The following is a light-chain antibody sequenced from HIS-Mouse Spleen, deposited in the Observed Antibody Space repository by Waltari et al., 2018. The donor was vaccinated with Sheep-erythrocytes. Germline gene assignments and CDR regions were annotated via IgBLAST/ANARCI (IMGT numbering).Light chain of an antibody. CDR1: SSDVGSYNL. J-gene: IGLJ3*02. CDR3: CSYAGSSTPWV. CDR2: EVS. V-gene: IGLV2-23*02. Sequence: QSALTQPASVSGSPGQSITISCTGTSSDVGSYNLVSWYQQHPGKAPKRMIYEVSNRPSGFSNRFSGSKSGNTASLTISGLQAEDEADYYCCSYAGSSTPWVFGGGTKLTVL.